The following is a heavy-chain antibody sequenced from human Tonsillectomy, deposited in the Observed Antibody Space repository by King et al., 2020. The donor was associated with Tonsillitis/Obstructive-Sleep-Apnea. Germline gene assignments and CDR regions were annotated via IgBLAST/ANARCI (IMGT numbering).Heavy chain of an antibody. CDR3: ARTPYCSSTSCYGKAFDI. D-gene: IGHD2-2*01. J-gene: IGHJ3*02. Sequence: VQLVESGGGVVQPGRSLRLSCAASGFTFSSYGMHWVRQAPGKGLEWVAVIWYDGINKSYADSVKGRFTVSRDNSKNTLYLQMNSLRAEDTAVYYCARTPYCSSTSCYGKAFDIWGQGTMVTVSS. V-gene: IGHV3-33*01. CDR2: IWYDGINK. CDR1: GFTFSSYG.